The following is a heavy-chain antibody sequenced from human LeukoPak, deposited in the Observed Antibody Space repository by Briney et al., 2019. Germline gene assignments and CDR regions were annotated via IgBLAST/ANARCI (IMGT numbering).Heavy chain of an antibody. V-gene: IGHV4-59*01. CDR1: GGSIDSYY. D-gene: IGHD2-2*01. CDR2: IYYTGSA. CDR3: ARVYQSAEYYFDY. J-gene: IGHJ4*02. Sequence: SETLSLTCTVSGGSIDSYYWSWIRQPPGKGLEWIGYIYYTGSAEYHPSLKSRVTISLDTSKNQFSLKLTSVAAADTAVYYCARVYQSAEYYFDYWGQGNLVSVSS.